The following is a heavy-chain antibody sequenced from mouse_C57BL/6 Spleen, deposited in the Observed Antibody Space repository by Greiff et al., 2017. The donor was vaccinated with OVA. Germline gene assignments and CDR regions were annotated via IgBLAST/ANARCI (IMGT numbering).Heavy chain of an antibody. J-gene: IGHJ4*01. CDR2: IDPSDSYT. Sequence: VQLQQPGAELVKPGASVKLSCKASGYTFTSYWMQWVKQRPGQGLEWIGEIDPSDSYTNYNQKFKGKATLTVDTSSSTAYMQLSSLTSEDSAVDYCARSRDYYYGSSYWGYWGQGTSVTVSS. CDR1: GYTFTSYW. CDR3: ARSRDYYYGSSYWGY. D-gene: IGHD1-1*01. V-gene: IGHV1-50*01.